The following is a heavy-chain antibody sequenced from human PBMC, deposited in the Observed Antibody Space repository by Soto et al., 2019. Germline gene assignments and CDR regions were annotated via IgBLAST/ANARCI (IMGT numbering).Heavy chain of an antibody. CDR1: GGTFSSYT. J-gene: IGHJ5*02. CDR2: IIPILGIA. CDR3: ARDVNCSGGSCYTAWFDP. V-gene: IGHV1-69*02. D-gene: IGHD2-15*01. Sequence: QVQLVQSGAEVKKPGSSVKVSCKASGGTFSSYTISWVRQAPGQGLEWMGRIIPILGIAYYAQKFQGRVTITADKSTRTAYMELSSLRSEDTAVYYCARDVNCSGGSCYTAWFDPWVQGTLVTVSS.